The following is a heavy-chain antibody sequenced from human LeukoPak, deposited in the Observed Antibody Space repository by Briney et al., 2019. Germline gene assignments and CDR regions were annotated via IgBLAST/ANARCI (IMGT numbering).Heavy chain of an antibody. V-gene: IGHV4-38-2*01. Sequence: AETLSLTCAVSGYSISSGYYWGWIRQPPGKGLEWIGSIYHSGSTYYTPSLKSRVTISVDTSKNQFSLKLSSVTAADTAVYYCARLPSYYDSSGYSYWGQGTLVTVSS. J-gene: IGHJ4*02. CDR2: IYHSGST. D-gene: IGHD3-22*01. CDR3: ARLPSYYDSSGYSY. CDR1: GYSISSGYY.